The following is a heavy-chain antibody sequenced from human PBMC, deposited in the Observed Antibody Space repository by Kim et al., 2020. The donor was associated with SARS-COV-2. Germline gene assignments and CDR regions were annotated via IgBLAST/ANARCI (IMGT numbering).Heavy chain of an antibody. D-gene: IGHD2-8*01. V-gene: IGHV3-7*03. CDR1: GFAFNNNW. J-gene: IGHJ4*01. CDR3: VRGPTYGVRADHFDY. Sequence: GGSLRLSCAASGFAFNNNWMMWVRQAPGKGLEWVANIKQGGNERNYLDSVKGRFTISRDDVKNSLYLQMNNLRSEDTAMYYCVRGPTYGVRADHFDYWGQEPWSPSPQ. CDR2: IKQGGNER.